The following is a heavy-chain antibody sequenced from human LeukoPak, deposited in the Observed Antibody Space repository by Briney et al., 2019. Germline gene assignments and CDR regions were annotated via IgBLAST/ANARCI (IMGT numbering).Heavy chain of an antibody. CDR3: ASTAGDPPDAFDI. CDR1: GYSFTSYW. CDR2: IYPGDSDT. V-gene: IGHV5-51*01. J-gene: IGHJ3*02. Sequence: GESLKISCKGSGYSFTSYWIGWVLQMPGKGLEWMVIIYPGDSDTRYSPSFQGQVTISADKSISTAYLQWSSLKASDTAMYYCASTAGDPPDAFDIWGQGTMVTVSS. D-gene: IGHD7-27*01.